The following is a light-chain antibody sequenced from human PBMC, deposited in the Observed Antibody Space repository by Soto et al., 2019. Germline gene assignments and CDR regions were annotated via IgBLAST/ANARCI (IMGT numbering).Light chain of an antibody. CDR3: HQYNNWLALT. J-gene: IGKJ4*01. Sequence: EIVMTQSPATLSVSPGERATLSCRASQTVSSNLAWYQQKPGQAPRLLIYDASTRATGIPVRSRGSGSGTEFTLTISSLQSEDSAVYYCHQYNNWLALTFGGGTKVDIK. CDR2: DAS. V-gene: IGKV3-15*01. CDR1: QTVSSN.